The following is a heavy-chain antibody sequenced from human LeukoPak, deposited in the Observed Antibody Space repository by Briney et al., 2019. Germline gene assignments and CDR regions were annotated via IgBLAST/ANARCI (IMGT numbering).Heavy chain of an antibody. J-gene: IGHJ4*02. Sequence: GGSLRLSCAASGFTFSSYEMNWVRRAPGKGLEWVSYISSGGSTKYYTGSVKGRFTVSRDNAQNSLHLQMNSLRAEDTAVYYCARAGTRPFLDYWGQGTLVTVSS. CDR3: ARAGTRPFLDY. CDR2: ISSGGSTK. V-gene: IGHV3-48*03. CDR1: GFTFSSYE. D-gene: IGHD2-2*01.